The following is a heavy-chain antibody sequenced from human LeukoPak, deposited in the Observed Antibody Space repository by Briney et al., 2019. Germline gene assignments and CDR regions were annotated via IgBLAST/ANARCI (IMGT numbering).Heavy chain of an antibody. CDR1: GYTFTNYG. Sequence: ASVKVSCKASGYTFTNYGINWVRQAPGQGLEWLGGINTNTGNSKYAQGFTGRFVFSLDTSVSTAYLEISTLKAEDTAVYYCVRDRDFFDPWGQGTLVTVSS. J-gene: IGHJ5*02. CDR2: INTNTGNS. CDR3: VRDRDFFDP. D-gene: IGHD5-24*01. V-gene: IGHV7-4-1*02.